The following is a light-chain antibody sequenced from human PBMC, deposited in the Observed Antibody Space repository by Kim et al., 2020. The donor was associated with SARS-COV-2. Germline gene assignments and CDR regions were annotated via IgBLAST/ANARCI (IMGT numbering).Light chain of an antibody. CDR1: NSNIGGGYD. J-gene: IGLJ2*01. CDR2: GNN. CDR3: QSYDTSLTNSVI. V-gene: IGLV1-40*01. Sequence: VTSCGTRRNSNIGGGYDVHWCQQLPETAPKRLIYGNNNRPSGVPDRFSGSKSGTSASLAITGLQADDEADYYCQSYDTSLTNSVIFGGGTQLTVL.